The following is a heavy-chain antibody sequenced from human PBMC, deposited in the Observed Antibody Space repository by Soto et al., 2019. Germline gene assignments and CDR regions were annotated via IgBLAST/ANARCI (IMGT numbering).Heavy chain of an antibody. CDR1: PESSSFTNSY. D-gene: IGHD3-10*01. CDR2: SSYNGGT. J-gene: IGHJ4*02. V-gene: IGHV4-39*01. Sequence: QLQLQESGPGLVKPSETLSLTCTVSPESSSFTNSYWVWIRQPPGQGLQWIGSSSYNGGTFYNPSLKGLVVISFDTSKKQSSLQVTSVTAADTAVYFCARHRIEVVWRGFDFWGQGSPVTVSS. CDR3: ARHRIEVVWRGFDF.